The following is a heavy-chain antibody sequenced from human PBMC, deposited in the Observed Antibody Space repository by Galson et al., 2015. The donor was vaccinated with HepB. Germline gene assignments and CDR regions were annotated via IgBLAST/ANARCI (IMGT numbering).Heavy chain of an antibody. CDR2: INIAGDA. D-gene: IGHD2/OR15-2a*01. Sequence: SLRLSCAASGFTFSNYDLHWVRRAAGKGLEWVSTINIAGDAYYPDSVKGRVTVSRENAKSSLYLHIYSLRAGDTAVYYCARGARTNFYFFDYWGQGTLVTVSS. CDR1: GFTFSNYD. J-gene: IGHJ4*02. CDR3: ARGARTNFYFFDY. V-gene: IGHV3-13*01.